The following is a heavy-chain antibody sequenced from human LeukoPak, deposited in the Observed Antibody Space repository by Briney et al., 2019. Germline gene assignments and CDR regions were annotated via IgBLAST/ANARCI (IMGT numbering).Heavy chain of an antibody. CDR2: IYAGDSDT. D-gene: IGHD1-26*01. CDR3: ARQGNLSGSYFNY. Sequence: LGESLKISCKGSGYRFSSYWIGWVRQMPGKGLEWMRIIYAGDSDTRYGPSFQGQVTISVDKSISTAYLQWSSLKASDTAMYYCARQGNLSGSYFNYWGQGTLVTVSS. CDR1: GYRFSSYW. V-gene: IGHV5-51*01. J-gene: IGHJ4*02.